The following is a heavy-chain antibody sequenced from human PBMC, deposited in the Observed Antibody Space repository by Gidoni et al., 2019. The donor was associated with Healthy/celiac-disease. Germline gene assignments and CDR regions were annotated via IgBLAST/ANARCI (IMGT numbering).Heavy chain of an antibody. D-gene: IGHD4-17*01. CDR1: GCPSSSSSYY. CDR2: IYYSGST. Sequence: QLQLQESGPGLVKPSETLSLTCTVSGCPSSSSSYYWGWIRQPPGKGLEWIGSIYYSGSTYYNPSLKSRVTISVDTSKNQFSLKLSSVTAADTAVYYCARLKTEGIYGDYFDYWGQGTLVTVSS. J-gene: IGHJ4*02. CDR3: ARLKTEGIYGDYFDY. V-gene: IGHV4-39*01.